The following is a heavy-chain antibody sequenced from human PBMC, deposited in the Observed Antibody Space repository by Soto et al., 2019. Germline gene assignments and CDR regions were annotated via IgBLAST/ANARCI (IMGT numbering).Heavy chain of an antibody. Sequence: GGSLRLSCTVSGFTFSGYAMNWVRQAPGKGLEWVSGITYSGTTTYYADSVKGRFTISRDKSKNTLYLQMNILRPEDTAIYYCAKDDGSGSSSWLDYWGQGTLVTVSS. J-gene: IGHJ4*02. CDR2: ITYSGTTT. V-gene: IGHV3-23*01. CDR1: GFTFSGYA. D-gene: IGHD6-13*01. CDR3: AKDDGSGSSSWLDY.